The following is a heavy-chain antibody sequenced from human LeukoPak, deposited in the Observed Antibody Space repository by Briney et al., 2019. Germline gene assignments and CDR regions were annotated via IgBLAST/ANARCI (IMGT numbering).Heavy chain of an antibody. CDR1: GGSISSYY. CDR3: TTDPNTPGGADGPEYYYYYYYMDV. V-gene: IGHV3-15*01. J-gene: IGHJ6*03. D-gene: IGHD2-8*02. CDR2: IKSKTDGGTT. Sequence: PSETLSLTCTVSGGSISSYYWSWVRQAPGKGLEWVGRIKSKTDGGTTDYAAPVKGRFTISRDDSKNTLYLQMNSLKTEDTAVYYCTTDPNTPGGADGPEYYYYYYYMDVWGKGTTVTISS.